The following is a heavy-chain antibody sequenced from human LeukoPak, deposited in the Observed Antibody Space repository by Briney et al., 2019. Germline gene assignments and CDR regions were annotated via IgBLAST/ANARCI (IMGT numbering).Heavy chain of an antibody. CDR3: ASHKYNYGLDY. D-gene: IGHD5-18*01. CDR1: GGSIGSSTYY. Sequence: PSETLSLTCSVSGGSIGSSTYYWGWIRQPPGKGLEWIAYIYYSGSTHYNPSLRSRVTISADTSKNQFSLRLSSVTAADTAVYYCASHKYNYGLDYWGQGTLVTASS. CDR2: IYYSGST. J-gene: IGHJ4*02. V-gene: IGHV4-39*01.